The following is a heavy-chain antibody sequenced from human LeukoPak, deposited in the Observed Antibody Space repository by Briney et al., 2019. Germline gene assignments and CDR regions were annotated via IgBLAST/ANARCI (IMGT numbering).Heavy chain of an antibody. CDR2: ISGSGGST. J-gene: IGHJ5*02. CDR1: GFTFSSYA. V-gene: IGHV3-23*01. D-gene: IGHD6-6*01. CDR3: AKGYSSSSVRWFDP. Sequence: PGGSLRLPCAASGFTFSSYAMSWVRQAPGKGLEWVSTISGSGGSTYYADSVKGRFTISRDNSKNTLYLQMNSLRAEDTAVYYCAKGYSSSSVRWFDPWGQGTLVTVPS.